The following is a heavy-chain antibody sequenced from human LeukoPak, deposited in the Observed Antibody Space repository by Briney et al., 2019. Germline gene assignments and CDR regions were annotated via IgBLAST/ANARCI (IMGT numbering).Heavy chain of an antibody. V-gene: IGHV3-72*01. CDR1: GFTFSDHY. D-gene: IGHD1-26*01. CDR2: TRNKANSYTT. J-gene: IGHJ3*02. CDR3: VWGSYETFDI. Sequence: PGGSLRLSCAASGFTFSDHYMDWVRQAPGKGLEWVGRTRNKANSYTTEYAASVKGRFTISRDDSKNSLYLQMNSLKTEDTAVYYCVWGSYETFDIWGQGTMVTVSS.